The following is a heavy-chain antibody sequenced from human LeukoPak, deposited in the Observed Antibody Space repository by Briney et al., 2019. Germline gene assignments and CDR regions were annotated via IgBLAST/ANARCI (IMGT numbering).Heavy chain of an antibody. CDR3: ARDKIVGATNFDY. Sequence: GGSLRLSCAASGFTFSSYSMNWVRQAPGKGLEWVSSISSSSSYIYYADSVKGRFTISRDNAKNSLYLQMNSLRAEDTAVYYCARDKIVGATNFDYWGQGTLVTVSS. CDR1: GFTFSSYS. V-gene: IGHV3-21*01. CDR2: ISSSSSYI. D-gene: IGHD1-26*01. J-gene: IGHJ4*02.